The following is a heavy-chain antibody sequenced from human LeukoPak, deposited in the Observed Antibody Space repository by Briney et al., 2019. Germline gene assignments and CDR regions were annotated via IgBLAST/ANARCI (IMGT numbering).Heavy chain of an antibody. CDR3: AKHIVGATTFDY. CDR1: GFTFSTYW. V-gene: IGHV3-74*01. J-gene: IGHJ4*02. Sequence: GGSLRLSCAASGFTFSTYWVHWVRQAPGKGLVWVSRINPDGSRTDYADSVKGRFTISRDNAKNTLYLQMNSLRAEDTAVYYCAKHIVGATTFDYWGQGTLVTVSS. D-gene: IGHD1-26*01. CDR2: INPDGSRT.